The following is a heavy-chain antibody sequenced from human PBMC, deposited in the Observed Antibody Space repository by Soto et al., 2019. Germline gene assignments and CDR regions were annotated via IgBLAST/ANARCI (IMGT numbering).Heavy chain of an antibody. D-gene: IGHD3-22*01. CDR2: FDPEDGET. J-gene: IGHJ3*02. CDR3: AKGGPVVVPADAFDI. Sequence: ASVKVSCKVSGYTLTELSMHWVRQAPGKGLEWMGGFDPEDGETIYAQKFQGRVTMTEDTSTDTAYMELSSLRSEDTAVYYCAKGGPVVVPADAFDIWVQGTMVTVS. CDR1: GYTLTELS. V-gene: IGHV1-24*01.